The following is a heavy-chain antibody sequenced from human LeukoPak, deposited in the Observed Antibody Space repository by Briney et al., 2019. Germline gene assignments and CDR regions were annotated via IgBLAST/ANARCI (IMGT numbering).Heavy chain of an antibody. CDR1: GFTFSSYS. CDR2: ISTDGVTT. Sequence: GGSLRLSCAASGFTFSSYSMNWVRQAPGKGLEWISAISTDGVTTYYADSVKGRFTISRDNSKNTLYLQMNSLRPEDTAIYYCARGIVVVVAATSNWFDPWGQGTLVTVSS. CDR3: ARGIVVVVAATSNWFDP. V-gene: IGHV3-23*01. D-gene: IGHD2-15*01. J-gene: IGHJ5*02.